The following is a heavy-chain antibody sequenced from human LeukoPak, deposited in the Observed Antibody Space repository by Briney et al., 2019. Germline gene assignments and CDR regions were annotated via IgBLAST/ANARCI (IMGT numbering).Heavy chain of an antibody. Sequence: GGSLRLSCAASGFAFSSYWMSWVRQAPGKGLEWVARIKQDGSEKFHVDSVRGRFTISRDNAKNSLFLQMNSLRAEDTAVYYCARDRGWCYWTYGGDYWGQGTLVTVSS. J-gene: IGHJ4*02. CDR3: ARDRGWCYWTYGGDY. V-gene: IGHV3-7*01. D-gene: IGHD2-15*01. CDR2: IKQDGSEK. CDR1: GFAFSSYW.